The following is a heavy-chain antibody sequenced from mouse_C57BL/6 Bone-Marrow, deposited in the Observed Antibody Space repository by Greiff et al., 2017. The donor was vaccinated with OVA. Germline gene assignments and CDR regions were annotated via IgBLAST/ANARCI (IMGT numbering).Heavy chain of an antibody. V-gene: IGHV15-2*01. D-gene: IGHD3-1*01. CDR3: ARETGDWYFDV. CDR2: IPRSIGST. J-gene: IGHJ1*03. Sequence: QVHVKQSGSELRSPGSSVKLSCKDSDSAVIPIAYMSWVRQKPGHGFEWIGGIPRSIGSTIYGEKYEDKATLAADTLSNTTYLELNNLTSQDSASDYCARETGDWYFDVWGTGTAVTVSS. CDR1: DSAVIPIAY.